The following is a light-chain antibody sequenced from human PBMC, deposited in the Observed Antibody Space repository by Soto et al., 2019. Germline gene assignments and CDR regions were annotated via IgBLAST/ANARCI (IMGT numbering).Light chain of an antibody. V-gene: IGKV3-15*01. Sequence: EIVMTQTPATLSVSPGERATLSCRASQSVSTNLAWYQQKPGQAPRLLIYGASTRATGIPARFSGSGSETEFALTISSLQYEDFAVYYCQQYRNWPPTYTFGQGTKLEIK. CDR2: GAS. CDR3: QQYRNWPPTYT. CDR1: QSVSTN. J-gene: IGKJ2*01.